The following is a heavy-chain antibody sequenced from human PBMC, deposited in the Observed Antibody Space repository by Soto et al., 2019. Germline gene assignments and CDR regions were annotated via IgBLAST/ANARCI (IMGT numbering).Heavy chain of an antibody. J-gene: IGHJ5*02. D-gene: IGHD6-13*01. CDR2: ISAYNGNT. Sequence: QVQLVQSGAEVKKPGASVKVSCKASGYTFTSYGISWVRQAPGQGLEWMGWISAYNGNTNYAQKLRRRVTMPPDTSTSAAYMELRSLRSDDTAVYYCARVSSRGPNWFDPWGQGTLVTVSS. CDR1: GYTFTSYG. V-gene: IGHV1-18*01. CDR3: ARVSSRGPNWFDP.